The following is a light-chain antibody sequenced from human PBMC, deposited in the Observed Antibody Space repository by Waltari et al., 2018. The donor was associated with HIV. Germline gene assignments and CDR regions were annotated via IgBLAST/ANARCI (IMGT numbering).Light chain of an antibody. CDR2: DAS. CDR3: QQRSNWPLT. CDR1: QSVSSY. J-gene: IGKJ4*01. V-gene: IGKV3-11*01. Sequence: EIVLTQSPASLSLSPGERAPLSCRASQSVSSYLSWYQQQPSQAPRLLIYDASHRATGIPARFSGSGSGTYFTLTISSLEPEDFAVSYCQQRSNWPLTCGGGTKVEIK.